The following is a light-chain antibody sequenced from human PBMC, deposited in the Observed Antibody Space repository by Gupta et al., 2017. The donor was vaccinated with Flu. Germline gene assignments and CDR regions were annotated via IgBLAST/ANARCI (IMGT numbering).Light chain of an antibody. CDR1: NIGGKS. CDR3: QVWDNTHDHVV. Sequence: SYVLTQPPSVSVAPGQTARVTCGGNNIGGKSVHWYQQKPGQAPVLVVFDNSDRPSVIPERFSGSNSGNTATLTISRVEAEDEAYYYCQVWDNTHDHVVFGGGSRLTVL. CDR2: DNS. J-gene: IGLJ3*02. V-gene: IGLV3-21*02.